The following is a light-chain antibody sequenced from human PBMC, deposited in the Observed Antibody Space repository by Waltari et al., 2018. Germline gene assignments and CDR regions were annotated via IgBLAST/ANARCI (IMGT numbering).Light chain of an antibody. J-gene: IGKJ5*01. V-gene: IGKV1-39*01. CDR3: MQGLQTPT. CDR1: QRISRY. CDR2: VEA. Sequence: DIQMTQSPSSLSASVGDRVTITCRASQRISRYLNWYQQKPGKAPKLLIYVEASLQSGVPARFSGSGSGTDFTLEISRVEAEDVGVYFCMQGLQTPTFGQGTRL.